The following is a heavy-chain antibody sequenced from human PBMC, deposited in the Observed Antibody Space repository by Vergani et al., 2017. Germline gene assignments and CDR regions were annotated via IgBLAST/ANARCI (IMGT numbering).Heavy chain of an antibody. J-gene: IGHJ6*02. D-gene: IGHD4-17*01. Sequence: QVQLVESGGGVVQPGRSLRLSCAASGFTFSSYGMHWVRQAPGKGLEWVAVISYDGSNKYYADSVKGRFTISRDNSKNTLYLQMNSLRAEDTAVYYCAKAELNVVDYGDYLGEYYYYGMDVWGQGTTVTVSS. CDR1: GFTFSSYG. CDR3: AKAELNVVDYGDYLGEYYYYGMDV. CDR2: ISYDGSNK. V-gene: IGHV3-30*18.